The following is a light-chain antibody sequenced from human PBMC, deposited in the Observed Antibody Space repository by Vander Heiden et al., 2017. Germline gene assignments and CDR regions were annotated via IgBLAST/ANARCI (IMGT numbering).Light chain of an antibody. CDR2: AYN. CDR1: SSNIGEGND. Sequence: QSVLTQPPSVSGAPAQSFTISCTGSSSNIGEGNDQHWYQQLPETAHKLIIYAYNSRPSGFPDRVSGSKSGTSASLAITGLQAEDEADYYCQSYDSSLTGVVFGGGTKLTVL. J-gene: IGLJ2*01. V-gene: IGLV1-40*01. CDR3: QSYDSSLTGVV.